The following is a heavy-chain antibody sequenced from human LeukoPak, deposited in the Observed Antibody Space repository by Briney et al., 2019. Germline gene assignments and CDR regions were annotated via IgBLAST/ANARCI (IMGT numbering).Heavy chain of an antibody. CDR1: GGSISSYY. Sequence: SETLSLTCTVSGGSISSYYWSWIRQPAGKGLEWIGRIYTSGGTNYNPSLKSRVTVSVDTSKNQFSLKLTSVTAADTAVYYCARDRPWVANYWGQGTLVTVSS. V-gene: IGHV4-4*07. CDR3: ARDRPWVANY. J-gene: IGHJ4*02. CDR2: IYTSGGT. D-gene: IGHD6-6*01.